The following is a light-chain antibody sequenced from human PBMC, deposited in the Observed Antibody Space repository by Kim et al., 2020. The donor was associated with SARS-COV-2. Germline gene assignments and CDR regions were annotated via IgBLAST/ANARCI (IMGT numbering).Light chain of an antibody. Sequence: SASVGARVTSTCRASQTIGNWLAWYQHKSGKAPKLLIYKASSLESGVPSRFSGSGSGTEFTLTISSLQPDDFATYYCQQFDSSPSSFGQGTKLEI. CDR2: KAS. J-gene: IGKJ2*03. CDR3: QQFDSSPSS. CDR1: QTIGNW. V-gene: IGKV1-5*03.